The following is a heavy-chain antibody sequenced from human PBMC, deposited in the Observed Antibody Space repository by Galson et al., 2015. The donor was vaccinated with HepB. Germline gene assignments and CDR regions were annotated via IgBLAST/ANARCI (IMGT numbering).Heavy chain of an antibody. J-gene: IGHJ6*02. D-gene: IGHD6-13*01. CDR1: GFTFGDYA. Sequence: SLRLSCAGSGFTFGDYAMGWFRQAPGKGLEWVGFLRSKAYGGTTEYAASVKGRFTMSRDDSKSIAYLQMNSLKTEDTAVYYCTRPGYGSSWFLDYSHGMDVWGQGTTVIVS. CDR2: LRSKAYGGTT. CDR3: TRPGYGSSWFLDYSHGMDV. V-gene: IGHV3-49*03.